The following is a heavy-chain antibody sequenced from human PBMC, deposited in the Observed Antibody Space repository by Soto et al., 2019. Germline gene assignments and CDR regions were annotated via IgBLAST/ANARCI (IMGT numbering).Heavy chain of an antibody. CDR1: GFTFSGSA. J-gene: IGHJ6*03. Sequence: EVQLVESGGGLVQPGGSLKLSCAASGFTFSGSAMHWVRQASGKGLEWVGRIRSKANSYATAYAASVKGRFTISRDDSKKTAYWQMNSLKTEDTAVYYCTRNDCWSGYYYYYMDVWGKGTTVTVSS. CDR3: TRNDCWSGYYYYYMDV. D-gene: IGHD3-3*01. CDR2: IRSKANSYAT. V-gene: IGHV3-73*01.